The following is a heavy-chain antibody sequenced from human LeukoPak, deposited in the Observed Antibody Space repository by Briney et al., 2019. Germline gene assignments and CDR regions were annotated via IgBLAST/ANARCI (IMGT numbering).Heavy chain of an antibody. J-gene: IGHJ6*02. CDR1: GFSFSIYS. V-gene: IGHV3-48*04. CDR3: AIPPLSGTGSSRPLAEIDV. Sequence: GGSLRLSCAASGFSFSIYSLNWVRQAPGKGLEWVSYISHTGSTTSYADSVKGRFTISRDNAKNSLYLQMNSLRADDTAVYYCAIPPLSGTGSSRPLAEIDVWGQGTTVTVSS. CDR2: ISHTGSTT. D-gene: IGHD3-10*01.